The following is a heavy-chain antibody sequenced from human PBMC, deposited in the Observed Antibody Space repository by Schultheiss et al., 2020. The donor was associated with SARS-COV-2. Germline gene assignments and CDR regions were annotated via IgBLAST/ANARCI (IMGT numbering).Heavy chain of an antibody. CDR1: GGSISSYY. V-gene: IGHV4-39*01. D-gene: IGHD2-2*01. CDR2: IYYSGST. CDR3: ARHALVVPAASFDY. Sequence: SETLSLTCTVSGGSISSYYWGWIRQPPGKGLEWIGSIYYSGSTYYNPSLKSRVTISVDTSKNQFSLKLSSVTAADTAVYYCARHALVVPAASFDYWGQGTLVTVSS. J-gene: IGHJ4*02.